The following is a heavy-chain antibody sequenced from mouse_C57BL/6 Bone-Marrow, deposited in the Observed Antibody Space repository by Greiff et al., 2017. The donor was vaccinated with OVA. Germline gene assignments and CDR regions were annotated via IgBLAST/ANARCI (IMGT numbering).Heavy chain of an antibody. CDR2: IRNKANGYTT. D-gene: IGHD2-2*01. CDR3: ARYSGYDDYFDY. V-gene: IGHV7-3*01. CDR1: GFTFTDYY. Sequence: EVKLMESGGGLVQPGGSLSLSCAASGFTFTDYYMSWVRQPPGKALEWLGFIRNKANGYTTEYSASVKGRFTISRDNSQSILYLQMNALRAEDSATYYCARYSGYDDYFDYWGQGTTLTVSS. J-gene: IGHJ2*01.